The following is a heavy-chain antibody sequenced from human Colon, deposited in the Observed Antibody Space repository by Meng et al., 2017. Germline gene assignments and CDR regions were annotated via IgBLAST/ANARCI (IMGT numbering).Heavy chain of an antibody. J-gene: IGHJ4*02. V-gene: IGHV6-1*01. Sequence: QVQLQQSGPGLVKPSQPLPLTCVIPGDSVSSNTAAWNWIRQSPSRGLEWLGRTYYRSKWYNEYAVSVKSRMTFNADTSKNQVSLQVNSVTPEDTAVYYCARDHGYSYGLPLDYWGQGVLVTVSS. CDR1: GDSVSSNTAA. CDR2: TYYRSKWYN. CDR3: ARDHGYSYGLPLDY. D-gene: IGHD5-18*01.